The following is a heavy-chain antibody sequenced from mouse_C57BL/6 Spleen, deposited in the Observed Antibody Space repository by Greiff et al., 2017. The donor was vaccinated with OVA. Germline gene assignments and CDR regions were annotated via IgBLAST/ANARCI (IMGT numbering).Heavy chain of an antibody. V-gene: IGHV1-80*01. CDR3: ERNYYDYDY. D-gene: IGHD1-1*01. CDR2: IYPGDGDT. CDR1: GYAFSSYW. J-gene: IGHJ2*01. Sequence: QVQLMESGAELVKPGASVKISCKASGYAFSSYWMHWVKQRPGKGLEWIGQIYPGDGDTNYNGKFKGKAPLTADKSSSTAYMQLSSLTSADSAGYFCERNYYDYDYWGQGTTLTVAS.